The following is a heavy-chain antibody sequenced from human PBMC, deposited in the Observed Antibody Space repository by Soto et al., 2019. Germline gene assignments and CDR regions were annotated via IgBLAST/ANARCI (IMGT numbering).Heavy chain of an antibody. CDR2: ISSSGSTI. J-gene: IGHJ4*02. V-gene: IGHV3-11*01. Sequence: GXSLRLSCAASGFTFSDYYMSWICQAPVKGLEWVSYISSSGSTIYYADSVKGRFAISRDNAKNSLYLQMNSLRAEDTAVYYCARDSWGIAAHYPDDYWGQGTLVTVSS. D-gene: IGHD6-13*01. CDR3: ARDSWGIAAHYPDDY. CDR1: GFTFSDYY.